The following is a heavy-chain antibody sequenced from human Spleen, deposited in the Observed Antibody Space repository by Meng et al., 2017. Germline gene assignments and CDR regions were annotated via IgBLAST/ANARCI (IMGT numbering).Heavy chain of an antibody. CDR1: GFTFSSYS. D-gene: IGHD6-19*01. Sequence: VRLVGSGGGVVQPGRSLRLSCAASGFTFSSYSMNWVRQAPGKGLEWIGEINHGGSTNYNPSLKSRVTISEDTSKSQFSLNLRSVTAADTAVYYCARKGLGLGFDYWGQGTLVTVSS. J-gene: IGHJ4*02. CDR3: ARKGLGLGFDY. CDR2: INHGGST. V-gene: IGHV4-34*01.